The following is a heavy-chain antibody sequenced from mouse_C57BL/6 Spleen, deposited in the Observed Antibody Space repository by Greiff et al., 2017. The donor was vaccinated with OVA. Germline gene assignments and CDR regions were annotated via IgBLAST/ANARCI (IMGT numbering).Heavy chain of an antibody. J-gene: IGHJ1*03. CDR3: ARGIYYGNRYFDV. D-gene: IGHD2-1*01. V-gene: IGHV1-18*01. CDR2: INPNNGGT. Sequence: EVKLVESGPELVKPGASVKIPCKASGYTFTDYNMDWVKQSHGKSLEWIGDINPNNGGTIYNQKFKGKATLTVDKSSSTAYMELRSLTSEDTAVYYCARGIYYGNRYFDVWGTGTTVTVSS. CDR1: GYTFTDYN.